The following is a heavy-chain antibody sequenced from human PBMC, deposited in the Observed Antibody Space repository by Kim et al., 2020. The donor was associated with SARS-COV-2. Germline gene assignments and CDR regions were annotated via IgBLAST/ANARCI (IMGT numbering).Heavy chain of an antibody. D-gene: IGHD6-6*01. J-gene: IGHJ6*02. Sequence: GGSLRLSCAASGFTFSSYAMHWFRQAPGKGLEWVAFISYDGSNKYYVYSVKGRFTISRDNSKNTLYLQMNSLRAEDTAVYYCARVSSSVYYYYGMDVWGQGTTVTVSS. V-gene: IGHV3-30*04. CDR2: ISYDGSNK. CDR3: ARVSSSVYYYYGMDV. CDR1: GFTFSSYA.